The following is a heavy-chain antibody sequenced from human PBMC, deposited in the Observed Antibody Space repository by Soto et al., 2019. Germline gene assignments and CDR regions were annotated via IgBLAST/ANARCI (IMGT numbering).Heavy chain of an antibody. CDR3: ARSVFP. CDR1: GGSIGSGGYY. CDR2: IYYIGST. V-gene: IGHV4-31*03. Sequence: SETLSLTCTVSGGSIGSGGYYWNWIRQHPGKGLEWIGYIYYIGSTYYNPSLKSRVTISLDTSKNQFSLKLSSVTAADTAVYYCARSVFPWGQGTLVTVSS. J-gene: IGHJ5*02.